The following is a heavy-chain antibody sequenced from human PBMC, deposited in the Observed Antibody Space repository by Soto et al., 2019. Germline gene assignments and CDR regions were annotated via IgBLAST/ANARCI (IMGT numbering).Heavy chain of an antibody. Sequence: PGESLKISCKGSGYSFTNYWIGWVRQMPGKGLEWMGVIYPGDSDTRYSPSFQGQVTISVDKSINTAYLQWSSLKASDTAMYYCARTKSITAAGPRRLCFDPWGQGTLVTVSS. J-gene: IGHJ5*02. V-gene: IGHV5-51*01. CDR3: ARTKSITAAGPRRLCFDP. D-gene: IGHD6-13*01. CDR2: IYPGDSDT. CDR1: GYSFTNYW.